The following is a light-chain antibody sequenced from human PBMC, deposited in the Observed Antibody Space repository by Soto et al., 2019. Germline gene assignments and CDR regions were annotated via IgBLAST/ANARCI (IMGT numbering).Light chain of an antibody. CDR2: GAS. J-gene: IGKJ1*01. Sequence: EIVLTQSPGTLSLSPGERATLSCRASQSVSSNYLAWYQQKPGQAPRLLIYGASSRATVIPDRFSGSGSGRDFPLTISRLEPEDFAVYYCQQYDSSPWTFGQGTKVEIK. V-gene: IGKV3-20*01. CDR3: QQYDSSPWT. CDR1: QSVSSNY.